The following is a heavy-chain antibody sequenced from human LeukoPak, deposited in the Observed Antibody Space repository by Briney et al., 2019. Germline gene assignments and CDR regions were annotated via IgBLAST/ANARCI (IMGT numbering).Heavy chain of an antibody. V-gene: IGHV3-23*01. J-gene: IGHJ4*02. CDR1: GFPFSSYA. CDR2: ISGSGGST. D-gene: IGHD5-12*01. CDR3: AKYSGYEIDY. Sequence: GGSLRLSCAASGFPFSSYAMSWVRQAPGKGLEWVPAISGSGGSTYYADSVKGRFTISRDNSKNTLYLQMNSLRAEDTAVYYCAKYSGYEIDYWGQGTLVTVSS.